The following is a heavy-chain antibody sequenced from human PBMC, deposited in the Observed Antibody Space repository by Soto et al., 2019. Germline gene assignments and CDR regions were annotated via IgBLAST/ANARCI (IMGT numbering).Heavy chain of an antibody. Sequence: ASVKVSCKASGYTFTSYGISWVRQAPGQGLEWMGWISAYNGNTNYAQKLQGRVTMTTDTSTSKAYLELRSLRSDDTAVYYCARDQGVTTDYYYGMDVWGQGTTVTVSS. CDR2: ISAYNGNT. CDR3: ARDQGVTTDYYYGMDV. V-gene: IGHV1-18*01. D-gene: IGHD4-4*01. J-gene: IGHJ6*02. CDR1: GYTFTSYG.